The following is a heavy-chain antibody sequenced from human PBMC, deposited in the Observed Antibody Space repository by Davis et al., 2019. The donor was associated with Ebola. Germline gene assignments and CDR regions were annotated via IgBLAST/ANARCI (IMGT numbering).Heavy chain of an antibody. V-gene: IGHV1-8*01. J-gene: IGHJ6*02. D-gene: IGHD6-19*01. CDR1: GYTFTSYD. CDR3: ARGSGYSSGWTAYYYYGMDV. CDR2: MNPNSGNT. Sequence: ASVKVSCKASGYTFTSYDINWVRQATGQGLEWMGWMNPNSGNTGYAQKFQGRVTMTRNTSISTAYMELSSLRSEDTAVYYCARGSGYSSGWTAYYYYGMDVWGQGTTVTVSS.